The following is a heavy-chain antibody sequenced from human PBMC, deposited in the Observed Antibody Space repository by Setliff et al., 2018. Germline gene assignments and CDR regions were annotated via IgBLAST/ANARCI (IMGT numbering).Heavy chain of an antibody. CDR1: GGSISSGSYY. V-gene: IGHV4-61*02. J-gene: IGHJ4*02. CDR3: ASTPRRGLDIRTRVGAFDS. CDR2: IYTSGST. Sequence: SETLSLTCTVSGGSISSGSYYWSWIRQPAGKGLEWIGRIYTSGSTNYNPSLKSRVTISLDTSRNQFSLRLTSVTAADTAVYYCASTPRRGLDIRTRVGAFDSWGQGTVVTVS. D-gene: IGHD1-26*01.